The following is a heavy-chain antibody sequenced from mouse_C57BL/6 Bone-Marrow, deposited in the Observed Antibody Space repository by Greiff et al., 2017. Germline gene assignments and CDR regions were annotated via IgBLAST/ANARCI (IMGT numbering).Heavy chain of an antibody. D-gene: IGHD1-1*01. CDR3: ARGSITTVHYAMDY. V-gene: IGHV3-6*01. CDR2: ISYDGSN. CDR1: GYSITSCYY. J-gene: IGHJ4*01. Sequence: EVKLQESGPGLVKPSQSLSLTCSVTGYSITSCYYWNWIRQFPGNKLEWMGYISYDGSNNYNPSLKNRISITRDTSKNQFFLKLNSVTTEDTATYYCARGSITTVHYAMDYWGQGTSVTVSS.